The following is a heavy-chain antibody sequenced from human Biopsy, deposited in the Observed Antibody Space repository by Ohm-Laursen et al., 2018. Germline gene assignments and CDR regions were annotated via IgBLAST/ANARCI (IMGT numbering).Heavy chain of an antibody. D-gene: IGHD3-22*01. V-gene: IGHV4-31*03. CDR2: VFDSGST. J-gene: IGHJ5*01. CDR1: GGSMSSGAYN. Sequence: SDTLSLTCSVSGGSMSSGAYNWNWVRQHPGKGLEWIGYVFDSGSTYYSPSLEGRLTISIDTPKNQFSLKLTSVTAADTAVYYCAQTPLWDGGGYDSPHFDSWGQGTLVTVSS. CDR3: AQTPLWDGGGYDSPHFDS.